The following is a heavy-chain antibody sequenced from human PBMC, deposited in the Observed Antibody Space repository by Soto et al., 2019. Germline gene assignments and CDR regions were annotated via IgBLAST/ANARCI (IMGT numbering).Heavy chain of an antibody. D-gene: IGHD3-16*02. Sequence: EVQLVESGGGLVKPGGSLRLSCAASGSTFSSYSMNWVRQAPGKGLEWVSSISSSSSYIYYADSVKGRFTISRDNAKNSLYLQMNSLRAEDTAVYYCARVARLGELSLCDYWGQGTLVTVSS. CDR3: ARVARLGELSLCDY. CDR2: ISSSSSYI. CDR1: GSTFSSYS. J-gene: IGHJ4*02. V-gene: IGHV3-21*01.